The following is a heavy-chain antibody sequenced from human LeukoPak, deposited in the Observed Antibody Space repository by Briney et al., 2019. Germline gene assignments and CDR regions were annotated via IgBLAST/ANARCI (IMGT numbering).Heavy chain of an antibody. CDR1: EFIFSSYA. D-gene: IGHD3-10*01. Sequence: SGGSLRLSCAVSEFIFSSYAMSWVRQAPGKGLEWVSAIVAGGAITYYADSVEGRFTVSRDNSKNTLYLQMSSLRVEDTAVYFCARHGDSGSYPDFWGQGTLVTVSS. J-gene: IGHJ4*02. V-gene: IGHV3-23*01. CDR3: ARHGDSGSYPDF. CDR2: IVAGGAIT.